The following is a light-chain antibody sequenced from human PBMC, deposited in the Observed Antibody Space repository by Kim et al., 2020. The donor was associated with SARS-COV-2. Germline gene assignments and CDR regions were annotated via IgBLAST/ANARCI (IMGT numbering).Light chain of an antibody. V-gene: IGLV4-69*01. CDR3: QTWGTGIVV. J-gene: IGLJ2*01. CDR2: LNSDGSH. Sequence: SVKLPCTLSSGHSSYAIAWHQQQPEKGPRYLMKLNSDGSHSKGDGIPDRFSGSSSGAERYLTISSLQSEDEADYYCQTWGTGIVVFGGGTQLTVL. CDR1: SGHSSYA.